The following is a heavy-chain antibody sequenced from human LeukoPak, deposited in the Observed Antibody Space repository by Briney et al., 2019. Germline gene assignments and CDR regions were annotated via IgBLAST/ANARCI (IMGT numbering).Heavy chain of an antibody. CDR2: IIPIFGTA. Sequence: SVKVSCKASGGTFSSYAISWVRQAPGQGLEWMGGIIPIFGTANYAQEFQGRVTITADESTSTAYMELSSLRSEDTAVYYCALQLRVKSPYDYWGQGTLVTVSS. J-gene: IGHJ4*02. D-gene: IGHD4-17*01. CDR3: ALQLRVKSPYDY. CDR1: GGTFSSYA. V-gene: IGHV1-69*13.